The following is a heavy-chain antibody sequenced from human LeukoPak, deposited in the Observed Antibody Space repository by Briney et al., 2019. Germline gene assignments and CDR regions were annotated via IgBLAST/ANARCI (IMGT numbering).Heavy chain of an antibody. V-gene: IGHV3-23*01. J-gene: IGHJ4*02. CDR3: AIAKGPVDIVVAATGVFGY. CDR1: RFTFSNYA. D-gene: IGHD6-19*01. Sequence: GGSLRLSCAASRFTFSNYAMAWVRQAPGKGLEWVSGISGTGANTYYPDSVKGRFTISRDNSKNTLFLQMNSLRADDTAVYYYAIAKGPVDIVVAATGVFGYWGQGTLVTVSS. CDR2: ISGTGANT.